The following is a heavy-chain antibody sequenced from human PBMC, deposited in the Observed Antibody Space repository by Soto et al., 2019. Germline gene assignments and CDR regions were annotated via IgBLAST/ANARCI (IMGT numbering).Heavy chain of an antibody. CDR3: AREAPRSGWYD. Sequence: LRLSCAASGFTFSSYSMNWVRQAPGKGLEWVSSISSSSSYIYYADSVKGRFTISRDNAKNSLYRQMNSLRAEDTAVYYCAREAPRSGWYDWGQGTLVTVSS. J-gene: IGHJ4*02. D-gene: IGHD6-19*01. CDR1: GFTFSSYS. CDR2: ISSSSSYI. V-gene: IGHV3-21*01.